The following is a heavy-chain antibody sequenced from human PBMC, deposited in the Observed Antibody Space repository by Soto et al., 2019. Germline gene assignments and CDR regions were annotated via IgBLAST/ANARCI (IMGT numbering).Heavy chain of an antibody. J-gene: IGHJ6*02. CDR1: GFTFSNYA. CDR3: AKRAFYGSGIPNYYGMDV. D-gene: IGHD3-10*01. V-gene: IGHV3-23*01. Sequence: EVHLLESGGGLVQPGGSLSLSCAASGFTFSNYALTWVRKPPGKGLGGASVLSGTGGGTNNADSAKGRFTTSRDNSKNTLYLQMNNLRDEDTAVYYCAKRAFYGSGIPNYYGMDVWGQGTAVTVSS. CDR2: LSGTGGGT.